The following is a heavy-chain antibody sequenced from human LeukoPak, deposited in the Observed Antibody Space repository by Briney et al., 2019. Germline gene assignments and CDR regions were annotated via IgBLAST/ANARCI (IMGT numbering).Heavy chain of an antibody. D-gene: IGHD3-22*01. Sequence: GGSLRLSCAASGFTFSSYAMSWVRQAPGKGLEWVSAISGSGGSTYYADSVRGRFTISRDNSKNTLYLQMKSLRAEDTAVYYCAKRDDSSGSSFDYWGQGTLVTVSS. CDR3: AKRDDSSGSSFDY. CDR1: GFTFSSYA. CDR2: ISGSGGST. J-gene: IGHJ4*02. V-gene: IGHV3-23*01.